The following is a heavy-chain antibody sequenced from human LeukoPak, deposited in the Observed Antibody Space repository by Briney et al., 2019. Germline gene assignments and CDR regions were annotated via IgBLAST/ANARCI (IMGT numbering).Heavy chain of an antibody. CDR1: GYTFTGYY. CDR2: IVVGSGNT. V-gene: IGHV1-58*02. D-gene: IGHD6-19*01. Sequence: GASVKVSCKASGYTFTGYYMHWVRQAPGQGLEWMGWIVVGSGNTNYAQKFQERVTITRDMSTSTAYMELSSLRSEDTAVYYCAADSSGWYNSDYYYGMDVWGQGTTVTVSS. CDR3: AADSSGWYNSDYYYGMDV. J-gene: IGHJ6*02.